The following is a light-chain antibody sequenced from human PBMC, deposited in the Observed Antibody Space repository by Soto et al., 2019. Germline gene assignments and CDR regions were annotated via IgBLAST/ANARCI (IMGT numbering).Light chain of an antibody. Sequence: EIVLTQSPGTLSLSPGERATLSCRASQSVSSASLAWYQQKPGQAPRLLIFGASSRAAGIPDRFSGSGSGTDFTLTITRLAPEDFAVYYCQQYASSPRTFGQGTKLEIK. CDR3: QQYASSPRT. J-gene: IGKJ2*02. CDR2: GAS. CDR1: QSVSSAS. V-gene: IGKV3-20*01.